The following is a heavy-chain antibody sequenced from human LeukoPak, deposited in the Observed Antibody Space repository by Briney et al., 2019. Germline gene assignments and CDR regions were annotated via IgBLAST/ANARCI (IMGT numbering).Heavy chain of an antibody. J-gene: IGHJ4*02. Sequence: SETLSPTCTASGGSITSYYWNWIRQPPGKGLEWIGYISDSGSTKYNPSLKSRATISIDASKNQFSLKLSSVTAADTAVYYCTRDRADDVWDGFFDYWGQGTLVTVSS. CDR2: ISDSGST. CDR3: TRDRADDVWDGFFDY. CDR1: GGSITSYY. D-gene: IGHD3-16*01. V-gene: IGHV4-59*01.